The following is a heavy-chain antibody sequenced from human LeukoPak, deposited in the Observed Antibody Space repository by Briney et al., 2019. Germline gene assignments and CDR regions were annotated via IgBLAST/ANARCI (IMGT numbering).Heavy chain of an antibody. Sequence: ASVKVSCKASGYTFTSYYMHWVRQAPGQGLEWMGIINPSGGSTSYAQKFQGRVTMTRDTSISTAYMELSRLRSDDTAVYYCARAEALSDNSGYYEDWWGQGTLVTVSS. V-gene: IGHV1-46*01. J-gene: IGHJ4*02. D-gene: IGHD3-22*01. CDR1: GYTFTSYY. CDR3: ARAEALSDNSGYYEDW. CDR2: INPSGGST.